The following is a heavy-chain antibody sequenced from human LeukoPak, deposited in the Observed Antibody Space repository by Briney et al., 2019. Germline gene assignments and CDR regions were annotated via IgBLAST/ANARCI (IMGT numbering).Heavy chain of an antibody. D-gene: IGHD3-22*01. CDR1: GGTFSSYA. J-gene: IGHJ5*02. CDR3: ARDLTYYYDSSSLKGGWFDP. V-gene: IGHV1-69*06. CDR2: IIPIFGTT. Sequence: GASVTVSCKASGGTFSSYAISWVRQAPGQGLEWMGGIIPIFGTTNSAQKFQGRVTITADKSTSTAYMELRSLRSDDTAVYYCARDLTYYYDSSSLKGGWFDPWGQGTLVTVSS.